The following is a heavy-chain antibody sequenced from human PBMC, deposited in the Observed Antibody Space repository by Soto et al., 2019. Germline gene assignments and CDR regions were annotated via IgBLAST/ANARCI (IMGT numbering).Heavy chain of an antibody. J-gene: IGHJ4*02. Sequence: ASMKVSCQASGYTLTSYAMQLVRQAPGQRVEWMGWINAGNGNTKYSQKFQGRVTITRDTSASTAYMELSSLRSEDTAVYYCARAGRFLEWLQLDYWGQRTLVTVST. CDR3: ARAGRFLEWLQLDY. V-gene: IGHV1-3*01. CDR1: GYTLTSYA. D-gene: IGHD3-3*01. CDR2: INAGNGNT.